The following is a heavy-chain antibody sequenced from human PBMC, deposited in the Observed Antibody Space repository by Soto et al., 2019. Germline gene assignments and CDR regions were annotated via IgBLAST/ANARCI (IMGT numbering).Heavy chain of an antibody. CDR1: GFTFSSYA. CDR3: ARDLIDSLYYYGMDV. Sequence: PGGSLRLSCAASGFTFSSYAMHWVRQAPGKGLEWVAVISYDGSNKYYADSVKGRFTISRDNSKITLYLQMNSLRAEDTAVYYCARDLIDSLYYYGMDVWGQGTTVTVSS. CDR2: ISYDGSNK. D-gene: IGHD2-8*01. V-gene: IGHV3-30-3*01. J-gene: IGHJ6*02.